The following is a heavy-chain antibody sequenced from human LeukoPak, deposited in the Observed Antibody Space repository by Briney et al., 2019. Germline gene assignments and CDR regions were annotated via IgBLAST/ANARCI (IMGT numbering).Heavy chain of an antibody. CDR1: GGSFSGYY. D-gene: IGHD3-10*01. J-gene: IGHJ5*02. V-gene: IGHV4-34*01. CDR2: INHSGST. Sequence: PSETLSLTCAVYGGSFSGYYWSWIRQPPGEGLERIGEINHSGSTNYNPSLKSRVTISVDTSKNQFSLKLSSVTAADTAVYYCARLLWFGDRWFDPWGQGTLVTVSS. CDR3: ARLLWFGDRWFDP.